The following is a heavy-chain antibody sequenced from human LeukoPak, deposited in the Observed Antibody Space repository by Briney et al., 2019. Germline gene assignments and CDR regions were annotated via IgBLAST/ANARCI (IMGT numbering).Heavy chain of an antibody. Sequence: PSETLSLTCTVSGYSISSGYYWGWIRQPPGKGLEWIGSIYHSGSPYYNPSLKSRVTLSVDTSKNQFSLKLSSVTAADTAVYYCAREEASIRADDYYYYMDVWGKGTTVTVSS. CDR3: AREEASIRADDYYYYMDV. J-gene: IGHJ6*03. V-gene: IGHV4-38-2*02. CDR1: GYSISSGYY. D-gene: IGHD2/OR15-2a*01. CDR2: IYHSGSP.